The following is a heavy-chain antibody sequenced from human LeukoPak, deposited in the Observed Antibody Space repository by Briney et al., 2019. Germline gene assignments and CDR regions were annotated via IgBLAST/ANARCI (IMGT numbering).Heavy chain of an antibody. D-gene: IGHD4-23*01. CDR1: GGSISSGGYY. CDR3: ARVLIDGGNSPTFDY. V-gene: IGHV4-30-2*01. CDR2: IYHSGST. J-gene: IGHJ4*02. Sequence: KPSETLSLTCTVSGGSISSGGYYWSWIRQPPGKGLEWIGYIYHSGSTYYNPSLKSRVTISVDRSKNQFSLKLSSVTAADTAVYYCARVLIDGGNSPTFDYWGQGTLVTVSS.